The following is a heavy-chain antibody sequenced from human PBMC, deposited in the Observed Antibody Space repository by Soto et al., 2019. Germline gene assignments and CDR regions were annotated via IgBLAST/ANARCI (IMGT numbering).Heavy chain of an antibody. D-gene: IGHD1-1*01. CDR3: ARVSGNWKYYYYGMDV. Sequence: GGSLRLSCAASGFTFSSYAMHWVRRAPGKGLEWVAVISYDGSNKYYADSVKGRFTISRDNSKNTLYLQMNSLRAEDTAVYYCARVSGNWKYYYYGMDVWGQGTTVTVSS. CDR1: GFTFSSYA. J-gene: IGHJ6*02. V-gene: IGHV3-30-3*01. CDR2: ISYDGSNK.